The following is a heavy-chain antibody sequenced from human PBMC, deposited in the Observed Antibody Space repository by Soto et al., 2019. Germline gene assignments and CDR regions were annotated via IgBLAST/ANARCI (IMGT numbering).Heavy chain of an antibody. D-gene: IGHD5-12*01. CDR2: INQDGGQT. CDR3: ADDYEAY. J-gene: IGHJ4*02. CDR1: GFTFSNYR. Sequence: EVQLVESGGGLVQPGGSLRLSCAASGFTFSNYRMNWVRQAPEKGLEWVAKINQDGGQTYYVASVQGRFTISRYNAKNSLYLHLTTLRVEDTAVDYGADDYEAYWGQGTLVTFSS. V-gene: IGHV3-7*01.